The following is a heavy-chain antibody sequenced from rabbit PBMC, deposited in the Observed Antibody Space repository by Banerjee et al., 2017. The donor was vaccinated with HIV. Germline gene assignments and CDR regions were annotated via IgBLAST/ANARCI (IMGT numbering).Heavy chain of an antibody. CDR3: ARRVAGYSLNL. J-gene: IGHJ4*01. V-gene: IGHV1S45*01. CDR1: GFTISSSYY. CDR2: IYGGDGST. D-gene: IGHD4-1*01. Sequence: QEQLVESGGGLVQPEGSLTLTCTASGFTISSSYYMCWVRQAPGKGLEWIGCIYGGDGSTYYASWVNGRFTISKTSSTTVTLQMTSLTAADTATYFCARRVAGYSLNLWGQGTLVTVS.